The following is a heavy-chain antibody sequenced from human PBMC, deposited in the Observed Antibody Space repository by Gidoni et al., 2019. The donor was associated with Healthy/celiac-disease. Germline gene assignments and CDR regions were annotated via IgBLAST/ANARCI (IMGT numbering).Heavy chain of an antibody. J-gene: IGHJ4*02. Sequence: QLQLQESGPGLVKPSETLSLTGTVSGGSISSSSYYWGWIRQPPGKGLEWIGSIYYSGSTYYNPSLKRRVTISVDTSKNQFSLKLSSVTAADTAVYYCARVGTMIVVVTPDYWGQGTLVTVSS. CDR1: GGSISSSSYY. D-gene: IGHD3-22*01. CDR2: IYYSGST. CDR3: ARVGTMIVVVTPDY. V-gene: IGHV4-39*01.